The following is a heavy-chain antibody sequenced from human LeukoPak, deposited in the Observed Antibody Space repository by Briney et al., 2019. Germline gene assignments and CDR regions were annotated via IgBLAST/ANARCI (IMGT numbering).Heavy chain of an antibody. Sequence: SETLSLTCTVSGGSINNNYWTWIRQAPGKGLEWIGYVYSNGNTNYNPSLKSRVTMSIETSKNHFSLKVTSLTAADTAVYYCAGGIVDGPLYGTYWYFHVWGRGTLVTVSS. J-gene: IGHJ2*01. V-gene: IGHV4-59*01. D-gene: IGHD2-2*02. CDR3: AGGIVDGPLYGTYWYFHV. CDR2: VYSNGNT. CDR1: GGSINNNY.